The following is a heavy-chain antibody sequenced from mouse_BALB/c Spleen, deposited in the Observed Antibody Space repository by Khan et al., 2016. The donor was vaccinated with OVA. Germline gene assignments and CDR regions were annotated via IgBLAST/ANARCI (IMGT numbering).Heavy chain of an antibody. J-gene: IGHJ4*01. CDR2: IWAGGGK. V-gene: IGHV2-6-5*01. Sequence: QVQLKESGPGLVAPSQSLSITCTVSGFSLTDYAVSWIRQPPGKGLEWLGAIWAGGGKSYYPVLKSRLSTSTDNSTSQAFLKVNSLQTDDTAMYYWAKDPPSECMDYWGQGTSVTVSS. CDR1: GFSLTDYA. CDR3: AKDPPSECMDY.